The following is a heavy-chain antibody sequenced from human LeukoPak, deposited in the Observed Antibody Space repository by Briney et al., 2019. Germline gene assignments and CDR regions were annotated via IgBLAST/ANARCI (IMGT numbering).Heavy chain of an antibody. CDR1: GGSISSSSSY. V-gene: IGHV4-39*01. CDR2: IYYSGSS. Sequence: SETLSLTCSVSGGSISSSSSYWGWIRQPPGKGLEWIGSIYYSGSSFDNPALKSRVTISVDTSKNQFSLKLSSVTAADTAVYYCARRDGYNYPDDYWGQGTLVTVSS. CDR3: ARRDGYNYPDDY. D-gene: IGHD5-24*01. J-gene: IGHJ4*02.